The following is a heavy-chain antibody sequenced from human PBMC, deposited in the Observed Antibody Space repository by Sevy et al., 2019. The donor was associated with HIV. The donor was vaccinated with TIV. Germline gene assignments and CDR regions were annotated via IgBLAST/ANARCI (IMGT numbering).Heavy chain of an antibody. CDR3: AKDRVWELGDAFDI. J-gene: IGHJ3*02. CDR1: GFTFSSYG. CDR2: MSGSGGST. V-gene: IGHV3-23*01. D-gene: IGHD1-26*01. Sequence: GGSLRLSCAASGFTFSSYGMSWVRQAPGKGLEWVSGMSGSGGSTYYADSVKGRFAISRDNSKNTLYLQMNSLRAEDTAVYYCAKDRVWELGDAFDIWGQGTMVTVSS.